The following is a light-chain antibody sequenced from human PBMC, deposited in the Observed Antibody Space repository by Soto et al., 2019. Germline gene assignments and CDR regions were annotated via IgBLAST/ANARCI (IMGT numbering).Light chain of an antibody. CDR1: QSVRSSY. Sequence: EIVLTQSPGTLSLSPGERATLSCEASQSVRSSYLAWYQQKPGQAPRLLIYGASSRATGIPDRFSGSGSGTDFTLTISRLEPEDFAVYYWQQYGSSGTFGQGTKVEIK. CDR3: QQYGSSGT. V-gene: IGKV3-20*01. CDR2: GAS. J-gene: IGKJ1*01.